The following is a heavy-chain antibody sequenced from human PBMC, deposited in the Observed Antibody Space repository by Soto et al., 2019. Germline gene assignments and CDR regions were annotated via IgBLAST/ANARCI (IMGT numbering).Heavy chain of an antibody. CDR2: IIPVIDTA. Sequence: QVQLVQSGAEVKKPGSSVKVSCKVSGGTFNIRWVRQAPGQGLEWMGGIIPVIDTANYARKFQGRVTITADRPTKFVNLEMRSLKFEARAVYYCPRGSGADALNIWAKGTL. CDR3: PRGSGADALNI. J-gene: IGHJ3*02. CDR1: GGTFN. D-gene: IGHD7-27*01. V-gene: IGHV1-69*06.